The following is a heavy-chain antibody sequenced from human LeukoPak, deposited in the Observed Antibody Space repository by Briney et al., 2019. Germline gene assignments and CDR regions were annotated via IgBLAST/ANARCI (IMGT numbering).Heavy chain of an antibody. V-gene: IGHV3-43D*04. Sequence: GGSLRLSCAASGFTFDDYAMHWVRQAPGKGLEWVSLISWDGGSKYYADSVKGRFTISRDNSKNSLYLQMNSLRAEDTALYYCAKDSAGSITTLLFNYMDVWGKGTTVTVSS. J-gene: IGHJ6*03. CDR3: AKDSAGSITTLLFNYMDV. CDR2: ISWDGGSK. CDR1: GFTFDDYA. D-gene: IGHD3-3*01.